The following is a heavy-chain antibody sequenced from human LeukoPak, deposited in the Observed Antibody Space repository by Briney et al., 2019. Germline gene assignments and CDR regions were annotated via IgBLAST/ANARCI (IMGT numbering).Heavy chain of an antibody. D-gene: IGHD3-10*01. CDR1: GGSFSGYY. V-gene: IGHV4-34*01. J-gene: IGHJ4*02. CDR2: INHSGST. Sequence: SETLSLTCAVYGGSFSGYYWSWIRQPPGKGLEWIGEINHSGSTNYNPSLKSRVTISVDTSKNQFSLKLSSVTAADTAVYYCARGRMVRGVIIKGFDYWGQGTLVTVSS. CDR3: ARGRMVRGVIIKGFDY.